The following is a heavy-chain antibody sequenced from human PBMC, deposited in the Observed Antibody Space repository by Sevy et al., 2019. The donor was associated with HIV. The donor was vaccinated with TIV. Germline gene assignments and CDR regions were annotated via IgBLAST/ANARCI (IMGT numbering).Heavy chain of an antibody. CDR3: ARGYSGSHGFDI. Sequence: ASVKVSCKASGYTVTSYDINWVRQATGQGLEWMGWMNPNTGSTGYAQKLQGRVTMTRNTSISTAYMALSSVRSDDTAVYYWARGYSGSHGFDIWGQGTMVTVSS. V-gene: IGHV1-8*01. CDR2: MNPNTGST. CDR1: GYTVTSYD. D-gene: IGHD1-26*01. J-gene: IGHJ3*02.